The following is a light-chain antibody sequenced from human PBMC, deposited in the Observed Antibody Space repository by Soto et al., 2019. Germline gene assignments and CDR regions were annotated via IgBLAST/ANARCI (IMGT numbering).Light chain of an antibody. V-gene: IGKV3-20*01. Sequence: TQSPVTLSLSPGARATLSCMASQSVSSSYLAWYQQKPGQAPRLLIYGASSRATGIPDRFSGSGSGTDFTLTISRLEPEDFAVYYCQQYGSSPRTFGQGTKVDNK. CDR2: GAS. J-gene: IGKJ1*01. CDR1: QSVSSSY. CDR3: QQYGSSPRT.